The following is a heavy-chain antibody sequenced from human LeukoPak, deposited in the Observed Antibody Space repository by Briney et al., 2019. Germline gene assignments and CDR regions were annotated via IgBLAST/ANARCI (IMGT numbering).Heavy chain of an antibody. V-gene: IGHV3-33*01. J-gene: IGHJ6*03. D-gene: IGHD3-10*01. Sequence: GRSLRLSCAASGFTFSSYGMHWVRQAPGKGLEWVAVIWYDGSNKYYADSVKGRFTISRDNSKNTPYLQMNSLRAEDTAVYYCARGLRGVIDYYYYYMDVWGKGTTVTVSS. CDR3: ARGLRGVIDYYYYYMDV. CDR2: IWYDGSNK. CDR1: GFTFSSYG.